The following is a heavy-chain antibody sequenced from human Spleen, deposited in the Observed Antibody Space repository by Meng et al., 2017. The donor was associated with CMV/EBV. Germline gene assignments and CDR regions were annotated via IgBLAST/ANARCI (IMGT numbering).Heavy chain of an antibody. V-gene: IGHV3-23*01. CDR1: GFTFNSYA. J-gene: IGHJ5*02. D-gene: IGHD3-3*01. CDR2: ISGSGGTT. CDR3: AKNADYYDPDWLDP. Sequence: GGSLRLSCATSGFTFNSYAISWVRQAPGRGLEWVSAISGSGGTTHYADSVKGRFTVSRDNSKNTLYLQMNSLRAEDTAVYYCAKNADYYDPDWLDPWGQGTLVTVSS.